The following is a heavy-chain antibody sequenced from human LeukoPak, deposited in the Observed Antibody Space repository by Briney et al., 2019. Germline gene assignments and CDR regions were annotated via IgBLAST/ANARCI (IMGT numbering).Heavy chain of an antibody. Sequence: QSSETLSLTCTVSGASISSYSWNWIRQPPGKGLEWIGYIYYSGSTNYNPSLKSRVTISVDTSKNQFSLRLSSVTAADTAVYYCARHQGRLDYWGQGTLVTVSS. V-gene: IGHV4-59*08. D-gene: IGHD6-25*01. CDR2: IYYSGST. J-gene: IGHJ4*02. CDR1: GASISSYS. CDR3: ARHQGRLDY.